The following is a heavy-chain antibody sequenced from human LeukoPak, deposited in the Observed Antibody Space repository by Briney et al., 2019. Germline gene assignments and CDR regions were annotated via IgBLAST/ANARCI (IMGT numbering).Heavy chain of an antibody. V-gene: IGHV3-9*01. D-gene: IGHD5-24*01. CDR3: AKESRWLHYDAFDI. Sequence: PGGSLRLSCAASGFTFDDYAMHWVRQAPGKGLEWVSGISWNSGSIGYADCVKGRFTISRDNAKNSLYLQMNSLRAEDTALYYCAKESRWLHYDAFDIWGQGTMVTVSS. CDR2: ISWNSGSI. J-gene: IGHJ3*02. CDR1: GFTFDDYA.